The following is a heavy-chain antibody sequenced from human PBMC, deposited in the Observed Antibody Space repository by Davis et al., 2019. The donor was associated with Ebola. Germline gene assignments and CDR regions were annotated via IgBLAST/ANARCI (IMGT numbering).Heavy chain of an antibody. D-gene: IGHD3-3*01. V-gene: IGHV1-2*02. Sequence: ASVQVSCQASGYTFTGHYMHWVRQAPGQGLAWMGWINPNSGGTNYAQKFQGRVTMTRDTSISTAYMELSRLRSDDTAVYYCARAYDFWSGYYIPTFDYWGQGTLVTVSS. J-gene: IGHJ4*02. CDR3: ARAYDFWSGYYIPTFDY. CDR2: INPNSGGT. CDR1: GYTFTGHY.